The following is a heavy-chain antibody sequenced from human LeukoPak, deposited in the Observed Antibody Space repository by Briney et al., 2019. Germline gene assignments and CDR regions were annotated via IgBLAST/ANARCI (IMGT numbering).Heavy chain of an antibody. CDR1: GYSFANFG. D-gene: IGHD3-3*01. CDR3: ARDLSGDFWSGLDY. V-gene: IGHV1-18*01. CDR2: ISAYNGHT. J-gene: IGHJ4*02. Sequence: GASVKVSCKASGYSFANFGISWVRQAPGQGLEWMGWISAYNGHTKYAQNLQGRLTMTTDTSTSTAYMELRSLRSEDTAVYYCARDLSGDFWSGLDYWGQGTLVTVSS.